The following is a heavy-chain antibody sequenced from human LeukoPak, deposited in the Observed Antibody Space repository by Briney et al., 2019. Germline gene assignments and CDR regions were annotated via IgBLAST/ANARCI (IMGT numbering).Heavy chain of an antibody. D-gene: IGHD3-10*01. V-gene: IGHV4-34*01. CDR1: GGSISGYY. Sequence: PSETLSLTCTVSGGSISGYYWSWIRQPPGKGLEWIGEINHSGSTNYNPSLKSRVTISVDTSKNQFSLKLSSVTAADTAVYYCARGFYRGPSPALGYWGQGTLVTVSS. J-gene: IGHJ4*02. CDR2: INHSGST. CDR3: ARGFYRGPSPALGY.